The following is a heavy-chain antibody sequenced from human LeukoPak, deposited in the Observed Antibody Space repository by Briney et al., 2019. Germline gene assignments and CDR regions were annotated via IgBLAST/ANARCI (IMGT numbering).Heavy chain of an antibody. CDR2: ISSSSSYI. J-gene: IGHJ4*02. Sequence: GGSLRLSCAASGFTFSSYSMNWVRQAPGKGLGWVSSISSSSSYIYYADSVKGRFTISRDNAKNSLYLQMNSLRAEDTAVYYCARYYGSGVFNYFDYWGQGTLVTVSS. V-gene: IGHV3-21*01. D-gene: IGHD3-10*01. CDR1: GFTFSSYS. CDR3: ARYYGSGVFNYFDY.